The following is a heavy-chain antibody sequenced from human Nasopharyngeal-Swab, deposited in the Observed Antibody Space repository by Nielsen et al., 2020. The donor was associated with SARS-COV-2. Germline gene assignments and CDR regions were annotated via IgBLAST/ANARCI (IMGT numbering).Heavy chain of an antibody. Sequence: ASVKVSCKVSGYTLTELSMHWVRQAPGKGLEWMGGFDPEDGETIYAQKFQGRVTMTEDTSTDTAYMELSSLRSEDTAVYYCARAGSSGWPYNWFDPWGQGTLVTVSS. CDR2: FDPEDGET. V-gene: IGHV1-24*01. D-gene: IGHD6-19*01. J-gene: IGHJ5*02. CDR3: ARAGSSGWPYNWFDP. CDR1: GYTLTELS.